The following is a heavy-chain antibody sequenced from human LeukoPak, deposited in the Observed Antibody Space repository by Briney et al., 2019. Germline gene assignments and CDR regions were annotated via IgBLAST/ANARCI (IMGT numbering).Heavy chain of an antibody. V-gene: IGHV3-30-3*01. CDR2: ISFDGTNK. CDR1: GFTFSSYA. Sequence: PGRSLRLSCAASGFTFSSYAMHWVRQAPGKGLEWVTIISFDGTNKYYADSVKGRFTISRDNSKNTLYLQMNSLRAEDAAVYYCAREVRTYYYYYGMDVWGQGTTVTVSS. D-gene: IGHD1-1*01. CDR3: AREVRTYYYYYGMDV. J-gene: IGHJ6*02.